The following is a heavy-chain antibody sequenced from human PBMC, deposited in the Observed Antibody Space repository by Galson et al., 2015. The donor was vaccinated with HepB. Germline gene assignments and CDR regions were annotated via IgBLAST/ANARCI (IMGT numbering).Heavy chain of an antibody. CDR2: ISGYNGNT. Sequence: SVKVSCKASGYTFTSYGISWVRQAPGQGLEWMGWISGYNGNTNYAQKLQDRVTMTTDTSTRTAYMELRSLRSDDTAVYYCAREGDILPTLPYFDYWGQGTLVTVSS. V-gene: IGHV1-18*01. D-gene: IGHD5-12*01. CDR1: GYTFTSYG. CDR3: AREGDILPTLPYFDY. J-gene: IGHJ4*02.